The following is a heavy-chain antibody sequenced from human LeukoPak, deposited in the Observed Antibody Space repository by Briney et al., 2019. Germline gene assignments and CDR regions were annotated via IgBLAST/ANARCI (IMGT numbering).Heavy chain of an antibody. Sequence: PGGALRLSCVASVFSFNDYVILWVRPAPGKGLEWVAFIWFDGSNKYYADSVKGRFTISRDNSKNTLYLQMNSLRLEDTAVFYCAKECGGGCSDDYWGQGTLVTVSS. CDR3: AKECGGGCSDDY. D-gene: IGHD2-21*02. V-gene: IGHV3-30*02. CDR2: IWFDGSNK. J-gene: IGHJ4*02. CDR1: VFSFNDYV.